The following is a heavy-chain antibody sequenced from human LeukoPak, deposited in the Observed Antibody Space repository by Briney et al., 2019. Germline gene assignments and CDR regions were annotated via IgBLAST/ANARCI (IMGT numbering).Heavy chain of an antibody. D-gene: IGHD3-22*01. CDR1: GFTFSSYG. J-gene: IGHJ4*02. CDR2: IWYDGSNK. Sequence: EGSLRLSCAASGFTFSSYGMHWVRQAPGKGLEWVAVIWYDGSNKYYADSVKGRFTISRDNSKNTLYLQMNSLRAEDTAVYYCASGGPDYYDSSGYYPSPPDYWGQGTLVTVSS. V-gene: IGHV3-33*01. CDR3: ASGGPDYYDSSGYYPSPPDY.